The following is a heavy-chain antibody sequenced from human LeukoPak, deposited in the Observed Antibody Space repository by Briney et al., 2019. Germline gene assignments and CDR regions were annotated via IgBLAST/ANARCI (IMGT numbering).Heavy chain of an antibody. CDR2: ISYDGSNK. D-gene: IGHD6-19*01. J-gene: IGHJ4*02. CDR1: GFTFSSYG. CDR3: AKFFSGEYSSGGSY. Sequence: GGSLRLSCAASGFTFSSYGMHWVRQAPGKGLEWVAVISYDGSNKYYADSVKGRFTISRDNSKNTLYLQMNSLRAEDTAVYYCAKFFSGEYSSGGSYWGQGTLVTVSS. V-gene: IGHV3-30*18.